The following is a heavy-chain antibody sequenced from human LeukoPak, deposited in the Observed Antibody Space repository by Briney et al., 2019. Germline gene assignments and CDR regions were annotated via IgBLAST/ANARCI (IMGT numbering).Heavy chain of an antibody. CDR3: ARGVGCSSTSCPHYYYGMDV. D-gene: IGHD2-2*01. CDR1: GGSISSSNW. J-gene: IGHJ6*02. Sequence: SETLSLTCAVSGGSISSSNWWSWVRQPPGKGLEWIGEIYHSGSTNYNPSLKSRVTISVDKSKNQFSLKLSSVTAADTAVYYCARGVGCSSTSCPHYYYGMDVWGQGTTVTVSS. CDR2: IYHSGST. V-gene: IGHV4-4*02.